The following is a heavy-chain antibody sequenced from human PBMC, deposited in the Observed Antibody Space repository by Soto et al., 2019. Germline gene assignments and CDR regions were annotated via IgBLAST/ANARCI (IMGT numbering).Heavy chain of an antibody. CDR3: ARSYGDSGPY. CDR2: IYYSGST. CDR1: GGSISSSSYY. Sequence: QLQLQESGPGLVKPSETLSLTCTVSGGSISSSSYYWGWIRQPPGKGLEWIGSIYYSGSTYYNPSLKSRVPVSVHPSKNQVSLTLSSVTAADAAVSYCARSYGDSGPYWGPGTLVTVSS. D-gene: IGHD4-17*01. J-gene: IGHJ4*02. V-gene: IGHV4-39*01.